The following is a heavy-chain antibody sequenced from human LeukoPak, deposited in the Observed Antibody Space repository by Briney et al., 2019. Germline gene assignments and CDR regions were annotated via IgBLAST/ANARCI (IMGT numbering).Heavy chain of an antibody. CDR1: GGTFSSYA. V-gene: IGHV1-2*06. J-gene: IGHJ4*02. CDR2: INPNSGGT. Sequence: ASVKVSCKASGGTFSSYAISWVRQAPGQGLEWMGRINPNSGGTNYAQKFQGRVTMTRDTSISTAYMELSRLRSDDTAVYYCARPALNDYWGQGTLVTVSS. CDR3: ARPALNDY. D-gene: IGHD2-2*01.